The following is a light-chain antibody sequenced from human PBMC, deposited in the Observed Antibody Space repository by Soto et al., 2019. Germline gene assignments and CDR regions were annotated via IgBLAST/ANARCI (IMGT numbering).Light chain of an antibody. CDR3: QQRFSTPRT. CDR2: AAS. Sequence: DIQMTQSPSSQSASVGDRVTITCRASQSINSYLNWYQQKPGKAPKLLIYAASSLQSGVPSRFSGSGSETDFTLTITRLQPDDFAPYYCQQRFSTPRTVGQGTRVDI. J-gene: IGKJ1*01. CDR1: QSINSY. V-gene: IGKV1-39*01.